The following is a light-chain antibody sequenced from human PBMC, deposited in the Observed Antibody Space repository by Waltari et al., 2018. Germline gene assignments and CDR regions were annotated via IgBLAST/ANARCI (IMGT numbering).Light chain of an antibody. Sequence: EVVMTQPPDTLSVSPGGRATLSCRASQSIATNLAWYQQRRGQAPRLLIFDASTRATSISGRFSGSGSGTEFTLTISSLQSDDSAVYYCQQYNRWPPITFGQGTRLEIK. J-gene: IGKJ5*01. CDR1: QSIATN. CDR2: DAS. V-gene: IGKV3-15*01. CDR3: QQYNRWPPIT.